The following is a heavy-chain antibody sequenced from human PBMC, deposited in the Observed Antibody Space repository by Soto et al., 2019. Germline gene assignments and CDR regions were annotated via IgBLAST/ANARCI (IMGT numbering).Heavy chain of an antibody. CDR3: ARDRLVPYGYGMDV. CDR1: GFTFRRYG. CDR2: IWFDGSKK. J-gene: IGHJ6*02. V-gene: IGHV3-33*01. Sequence: QMQLVESGGGVVQPGRSLRLSCAASGFTFRRYGIHWVRQAPCKGLEWVALIWFDGSKKYYVDSVKGRFAVSRDNSKNTLYLQMNSLRVEDTAVYYCARDRLVPYGYGMDVWGQWTTVTVSS. D-gene: IGHD2-2*01.